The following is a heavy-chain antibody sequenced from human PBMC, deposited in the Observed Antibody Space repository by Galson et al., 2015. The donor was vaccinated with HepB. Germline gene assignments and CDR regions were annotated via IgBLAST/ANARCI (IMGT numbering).Heavy chain of an antibody. CDR2: ITPIFGTA. CDR1: GGTFSTYT. CDR3: ARDLCGRCYDILTGYYHDAFDI. V-gene: IGHV1-69*13. Sequence: SVKVSCKASGGTFSTYTISWVRQAPGQGLEWMGGITPIFGTANYAQKFQGRVTITADESTSTAYMELSSLRSEDTAVYYCARDLCGRCYDILTGYYHDAFDIWGQGTMVTVSS. J-gene: IGHJ3*02. D-gene: IGHD3-9*01.